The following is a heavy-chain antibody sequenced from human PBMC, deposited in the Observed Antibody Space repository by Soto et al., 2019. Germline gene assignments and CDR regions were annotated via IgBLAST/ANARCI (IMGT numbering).Heavy chain of an antibody. CDR1: GFSFDDFA. J-gene: IGHJ4*02. V-gene: IGHV3-9*01. CDR3: VKDRDYFDSSGYFDY. CDR2: LSWNGGYI. D-gene: IGHD3-22*01. Sequence: EVQLVESGGGLEQPGRSLRLSCAASGFSFDDFAMHWVRQAPGKGLGWVSGLSWNGGYIAYADSVKGRFTISRDNAKNSLYLHMSSLRVEDTALYYCVKDRDYFDSSGYFDYWGQGTLVTVSS.